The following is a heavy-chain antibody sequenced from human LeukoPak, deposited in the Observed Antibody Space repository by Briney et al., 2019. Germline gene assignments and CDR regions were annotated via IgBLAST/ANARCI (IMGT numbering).Heavy chain of an antibody. CDR2: INPNSGGT. J-gene: IGHJ3*02. Sequence: ASVKVSCKASGYTFTGYYMHWVRQAPGQGLEWIGWINPNSGGTKYAQKFQGRVTMTRDTSIGTAYMELSRLTSDDTAVYYCARDRNTVGRLGAFDIWGQGTMVTASS. D-gene: IGHD1-26*01. CDR1: GYTFTGYY. V-gene: IGHV1-2*02. CDR3: ARDRNTVGRLGAFDI.